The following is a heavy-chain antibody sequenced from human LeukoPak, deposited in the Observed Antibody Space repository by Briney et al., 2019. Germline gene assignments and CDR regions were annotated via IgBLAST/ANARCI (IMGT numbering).Heavy chain of an antibody. CDR1: GFTFSGSA. Sequence: GGSLRLSCAASGFTFSGSAMHWVRQASGKGLEWVGRIRSKANSYVTAYAASVRGRFTISRDDSKNTAYLQMNSLKTEDTAVYYCKMGYYDSSGLDYWGQGTLVTVSS. D-gene: IGHD3-22*01. V-gene: IGHV3-73*01. CDR3: KMGYYDSSGLDY. J-gene: IGHJ4*02. CDR2: IRSKANSYVT.